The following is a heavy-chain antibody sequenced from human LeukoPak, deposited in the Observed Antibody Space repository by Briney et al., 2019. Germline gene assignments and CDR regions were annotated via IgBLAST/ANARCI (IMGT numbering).Heavy chain of an antibody. CDR3: ARFGVLWSTFLFHFDY. J-gene: IGHJ4*02. V-gene: IGHV1-18*01. CDR2: ISAYNGNT. CDR1: GGTFSSYA. Sequence: ASVTVSCKASGGTFSSYAISWVRQAPGQGLEWMGWISAYNGNTNYAQKLQGRVTMTTDTSTSTAYMELRSLRSDDTAVYYCARFGVLWSTFLFHFDYWGQGTLVTVSS. D-gene: IGHD5-18*01.